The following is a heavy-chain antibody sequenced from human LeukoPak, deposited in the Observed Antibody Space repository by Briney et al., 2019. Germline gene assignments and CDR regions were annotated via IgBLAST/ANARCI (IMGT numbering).Heavy chain of an antibody. CDR3: ARGFDY. CDR2: ISYDGSNK. CDR1: GFTFSSYA. Sequence: AGRSLRLSCAASGFTFSSYAMHWVRQAPGKGLEWVAVISYDGSNKYYADSVKGRFTISRDNSKNTLYLQMNSLRAEDTAVYYCARGFDYWGQGTLVTVSS. J-gene: IGHJ4*02. V-gene: IGHV3-30*04.